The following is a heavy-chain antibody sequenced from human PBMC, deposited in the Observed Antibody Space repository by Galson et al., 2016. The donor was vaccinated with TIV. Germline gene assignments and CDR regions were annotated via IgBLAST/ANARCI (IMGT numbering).Heavy chain of an antibody. V-gene: IGHV3-23*01. D-gene: IGHD3-9*01. CDR1: GFTFSSYA. Sequence: SLRLSCAASGFTFSSYAMGWVRQVPGKGLEWISTIRGSGISKYYADSVKGRFTISRDNSKSTVYIRMDSLRAEDTAIYYCAKHFTRYVESDGDLDVWGQGTTVTVS. J-gene: IGHJ6*02. CDR2: IRGSGISK. CDR3: AKHFTRYVESDGDLDV.